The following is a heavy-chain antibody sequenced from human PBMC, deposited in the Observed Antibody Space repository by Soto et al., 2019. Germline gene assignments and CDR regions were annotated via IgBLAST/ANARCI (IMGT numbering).Heavy chain of an antibody. CDR3: AKSEWLPILGNWFDP. D-gene: IGHD3-3*01. Sequence: GGSLRLSCAASGFTFSSYGMTWVRQAPGKGLEWVSGLSGSGGSTYYTDSVKGRFTISRDNSKNTLYLQMNSLRAEDTAVYYCAKSEWLPILGNWFDPWGQGTLVTVSS. V-gene: IGHV3-23*01. J-gene: IGHJ5*02. CDR1: GFTFSSYG. CDR2: LSGSGGST.